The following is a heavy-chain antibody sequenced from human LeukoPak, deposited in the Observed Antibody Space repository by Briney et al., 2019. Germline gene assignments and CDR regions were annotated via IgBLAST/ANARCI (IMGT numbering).Heavy chain of an antibody. CDR3: ARVGQPTDFVVVPSARSDLGMFDY. D-gene: IGHD2-2*01. CDR1: GYTFTGYY. J-gene: IGHJ4*02. V-gene: IGHV1-2*02. Sequence: ASVKVSCKTSGYTFTGYYMHWVRQAPGQGLEWMGWINPNSGDTKSAQKFQGRVTLTRDTSISTAYMELTSLRADDTALYYCARVGQPTDFVVVPSARSDLGMFDYWGQGSLVTVSS. CDR2: INPNSGDT.